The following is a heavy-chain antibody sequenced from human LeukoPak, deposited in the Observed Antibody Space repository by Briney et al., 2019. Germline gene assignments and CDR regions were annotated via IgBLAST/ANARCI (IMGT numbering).Heavy chain of an antibody. CDR3: ARDRVVPAAIRHYYYYYMDV. D-gene: IGHD2-2*01. V-gene: IGHV3-21*01. CDR1: GFTFSSYS. CDR2: ISSSSSYL. Sequence: GGSLRLSCAASGFTFSSYSMNWVRQAPGKGLEWVSSISSSSSYLYYADSVKGRFTISRDNAKNSLYLQMNSLRAEDTAVYYCARDRVVPAAIRHYYYYYMDVWGKGTTVTVSS. J-gene: IGHJ6*03.